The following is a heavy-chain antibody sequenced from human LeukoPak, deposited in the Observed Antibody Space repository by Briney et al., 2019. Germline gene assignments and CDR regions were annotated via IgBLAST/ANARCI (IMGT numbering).Heavy chain of an antibody. V-gene: IGHV3-21*01. CDR3: ARGASRADY. CDR1: GFTFRSYN. Sequence: GSLRLSCAASGFTFRSYNMNWVRQAPGKRPEWVSSISSSSSYIYYADSVKGRVTISRDNAKNSLYLQMNSLRAEDTALYYCARGASRADYWGQGTLVTVSS. CDR2: ISSSSSYI. J-gene: IGHJ4*02.